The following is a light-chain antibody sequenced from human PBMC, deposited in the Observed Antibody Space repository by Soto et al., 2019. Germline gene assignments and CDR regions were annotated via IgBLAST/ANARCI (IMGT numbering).Light chain of an antibody. CDR1: QSVSNNY. Sequence: EIVMTQSPATLSVSPGERATLSCMASQSVSNNYLAWYQQKPGQAPRLLIYGASNRATGIPDRFSGSGSGTDFTLTISRLEPEDFAVYYCQQYGSSGTLGQGTKVDIK. V-gene: IGKV3-20*01. CDR3: QQYGSSGT. J-gene: IGKJ1*01. CDR2: GAS.